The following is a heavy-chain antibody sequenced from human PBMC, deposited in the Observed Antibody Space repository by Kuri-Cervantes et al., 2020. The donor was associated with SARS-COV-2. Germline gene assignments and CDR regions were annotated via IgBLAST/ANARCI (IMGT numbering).Heavy chain of an antibody. Sequence: ASVKVSCKASGYTFTSYAMNWVRQAPGQGLEWMGWINTNNGNPTYAQDFTGRFVFSLDTSVGTAYLQISSLKAEDTAVYYCARDLVVVAATPDYYYYGMDVWGQGTTVTVSS. CDR2: INTNNGNP. J-gene: IGHJ6*02. D-gene: IGHD2-15*01. CDR1: GYTFTSYA. V-gene: IGHV7-4-1*02. CDR3: ARDLVVVAATPDYYYYGMDV.